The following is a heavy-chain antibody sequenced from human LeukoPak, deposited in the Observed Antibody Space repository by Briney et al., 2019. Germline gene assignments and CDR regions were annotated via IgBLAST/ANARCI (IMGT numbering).Heavy chain of an antibody. V-gene: IGHV4-39*07. CDR2: IYYSGST. J-gene: IGHJ3*02. D-gene: IGHD3-10*01. Sequence: PSETLSLTCTVSGGSISSSSYYWGWIRQPPGKGLEWIGSIYYSGSTYYNPSLKSRVTISVDTSKNQFSLKLSSVTAADTAVYYCASYGSSTFDAFDIWGQGTMVTVSS. CDR1: GGSISSSSYY. CDR3: ASYGSSTFDAFDI.